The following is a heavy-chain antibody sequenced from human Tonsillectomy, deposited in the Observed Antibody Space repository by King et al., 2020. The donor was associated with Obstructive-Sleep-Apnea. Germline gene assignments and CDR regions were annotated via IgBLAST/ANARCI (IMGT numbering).Heavy chain of an antibody. J-gene: IGHJ4*02. D-gene: IGHD3-10*01. Sequence: VQLVESGGGLVQPGGSLRLSCAASGFTFSYYAISWVRQAPGKGLEWVSAISSRGITFYADSVRGRFVISRDNSKFMVDLQVNSLRADDTAVYYCAKEGGGSGVYWVDSWGQGTLVIVSS. V-gene: IGHV3-23*04. CDR2: ISSRGIT. CDR1: GFTFSYYA. CDR3: AKEGGGSGVYWVDS.